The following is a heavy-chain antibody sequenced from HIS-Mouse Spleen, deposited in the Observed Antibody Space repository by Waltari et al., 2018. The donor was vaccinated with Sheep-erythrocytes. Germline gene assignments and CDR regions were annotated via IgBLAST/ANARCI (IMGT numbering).Heavy chain of an antibody. CDR2: ISSSSSYI. Sequence: EVQLVESGGGLVKPGGSLRLSCAASGFTFSSYSMNWVRQAPGEGLEWVSSISSSSSYIYYADSVKGRFTISGDNAKNSLYLQMNSLRAEDTAVYYCARVASGATFDYWGQGTLVTVSS. D-gene: IGHD1-26*01. CDR1: GFTFSSYS. CDR3: ARVASGATFDY. J-gene: IGHJ4*02. V-gene: IGHV3-21*01.